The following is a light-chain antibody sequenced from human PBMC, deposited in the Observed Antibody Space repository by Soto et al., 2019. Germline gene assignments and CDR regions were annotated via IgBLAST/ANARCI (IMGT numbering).Light chain of an antibody. CDR3: CSYAGTYTYV. J-gene: IGLJ1*01. CDR2: DVN. CDR1: SSDVGGYTY. Sequence: QSALTQPRSVSASPRQSVAISCTGTSSDVGGYTYVSWYQQHPGKAPKLMIFDVNKRPSGVPDRFSGSKSGNTASLTISGLQAEDEADYYCCSYAGTYTYVFGTGTKVTVL. V-gene: IGLV2-11*01.